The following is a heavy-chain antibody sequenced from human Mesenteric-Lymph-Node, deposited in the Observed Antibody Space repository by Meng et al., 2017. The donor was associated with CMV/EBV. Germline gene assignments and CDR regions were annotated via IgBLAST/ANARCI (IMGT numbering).Heavy chain of an antibody. CDR2: ISSSGSTI. CDR3: ARGRRDIPCFDY. D-gene: IGHD2-15*01. J-gene: IGHJ4*02. Sequence: GGSLRLSCAASGFTFSSYEMNWVRQAPGKGLEWVSYISSSGSTIYYADSVKGRFTISRDNAKNSLYLQMNSLRAEDTTVYYCARGRRDIPCFDYWGQGALVTVSS. V-gene: IGHV3-48*03. CDR1: GFTFSSYE.